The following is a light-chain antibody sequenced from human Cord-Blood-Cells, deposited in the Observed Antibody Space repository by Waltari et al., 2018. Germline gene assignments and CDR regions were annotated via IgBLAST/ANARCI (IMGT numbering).Light chain of an antibody. J-gene: IGLJ1*01. CDR2: DVS. V-gene: IGLV2-14*01. CDR1: SSDVGGYNY. CDR3: SSYTSSSTSSYV. Sequence: QSALTQPASVSGSPGQSITISCTGTSSDVGGYNYVSWYQQHPGKAPKLMIYDVSKRPSGVSNRFSGSKSGKTASLTISGLQAEDEADYYCSSYTSSSTSSYVFGTGTKVTVL.